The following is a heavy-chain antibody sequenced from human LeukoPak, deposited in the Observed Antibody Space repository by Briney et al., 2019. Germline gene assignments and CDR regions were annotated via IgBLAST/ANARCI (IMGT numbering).Heavy chain of an antibody. V-gene: IGHV3-21*01. CDR3: ARDKQPYDSSGDLGY. J-gene: IGHJ4*02. Sequence: GGSLRLSXAASGFTFSSYSMNWVRQAPGKGMEWVSSISSSSSYIYYADSVKGRFTISRDNAKNSLYLQMNSLRAEDTAVYYCARDKQPYDSSGDLGYWGQGTLVTVSS. D-gene: IGHD3-22*01. CDR1: GFTFSSYS. CDR2: ISSSSSYI.